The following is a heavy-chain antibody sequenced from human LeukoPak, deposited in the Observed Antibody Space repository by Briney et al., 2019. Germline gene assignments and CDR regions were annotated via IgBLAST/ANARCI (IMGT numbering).Heavy chain of an antibody. CDR1: GGSFSGYY. CDR2: INHSGST. Sequence: PSETLPLTCAVSGGSFSGYYWSWIRQPPGKGLEWIGEINHSGSTNYNPSLKSRVTISVDTSKNQFSLKLSSVTAADTAVYYCAREALLWFGEFNWFDPWGQGTLVTVSS. D-gene: IGHD3-10*01. V-gene: IGHV4-34*01. J-gene: IGHJ5*02. CDR3: AREALLWFGEFNWFDP.